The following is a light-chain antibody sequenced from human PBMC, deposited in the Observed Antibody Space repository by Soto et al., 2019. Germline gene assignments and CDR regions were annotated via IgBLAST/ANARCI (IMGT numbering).Light chain of an antibody. Sequence: DIQMTQSPSSLSASVGDRVTITCRASQGISNYLAWYQQKPGKVPKLLIFVASTLQSGVPSRFSGSGSGTEFTLTISSLQPEDVATYYCQEYFRAPWTFGQGTKVDIK. CDR1: QGISNY. CDR2: VAS. CDR3: QEYFRAPWT. V-gene: IGKV1-27*01. J-gene: IGKJ1*01.